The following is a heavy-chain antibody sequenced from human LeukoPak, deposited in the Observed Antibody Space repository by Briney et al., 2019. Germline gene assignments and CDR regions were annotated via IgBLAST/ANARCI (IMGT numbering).Heavy chain of an antibody. D-gene: IGHD3-10*01. Sequence: SETLSLTCTVSGGSISSYYWSWIRQPSGKGLEWIGYIYYSGSTNYNPSLKSRVTISVDTSKNQFSLKLSSVTAADTAVYYCARLGGYYYGSGSQIDYWGQGTLVTVSS. CDR1: GGSISSYY. CDR2: IYYSGST. V-gene: IGHV4-59*08. CDR3: ARLGGYYYGSGSQIDY. J-gene: IGHJ4*02.